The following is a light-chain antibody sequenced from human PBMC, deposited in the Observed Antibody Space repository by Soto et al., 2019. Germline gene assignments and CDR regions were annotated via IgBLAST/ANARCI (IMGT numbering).Light chain of an antibody. CDR2: EGG. J-gene: IGLJ3*02. Sequence: QSALTQPASVSGSPGQSITISCTGTSSDVGRYNLVSWFQQHPGKAPKVMIYEGGKRPSGISNRFSGSKSGNTASLTISGLQAEDEADYYCCSYAGSSTFVFGGGTKLTVL. V-gene: IGLV2-23*03. CDR1: SSDVGRYNL. CDR3: CSYAGSSTFV.